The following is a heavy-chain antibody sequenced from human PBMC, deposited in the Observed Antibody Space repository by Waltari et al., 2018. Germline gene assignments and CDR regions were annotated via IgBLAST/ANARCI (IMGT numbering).Heavy chain of an antibody. CDR3: TRVRRWGLLEY. Sequence: EVQLVESGGDLVQPGRSLRLSCTASGFTLGDYAMTWVRQVPGKGLEWVALIRSKDYGGTTKYAASVKGRFNISRDESKNIAYLQMNSLETEDTAMYFCTRVRRWGLLEYWGQGTLVTVSS. CDR2: IRSKDYGGTT. CDR1: GFTLGDYA. V-gene: IGHV3-49*04. D-gene: IGHD1-26*01. J-gene: IGHJ4*02.